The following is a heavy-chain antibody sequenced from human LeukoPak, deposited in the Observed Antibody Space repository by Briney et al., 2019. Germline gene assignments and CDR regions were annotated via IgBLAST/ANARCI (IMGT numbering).Heavy chain of an antibody. Sequence: GGPLRLSCAASGFSFSNAWVSWVRQVPGTGLEWVGRIKRQSDGATTQYAAPVKDSFTISRDISKKTLYLQMNNLKTEDTAVYYCATEYYDSASAIDARGKGTTVTVSS. CDR1: GFSFSNAW. D-gene: IGHD3-22*01. CDR3: ATEYYDSASAIDA. V-gene: IGHV3-15*01. CDR2: IKRQSDGATT. J-gene: IGHJ6*03.